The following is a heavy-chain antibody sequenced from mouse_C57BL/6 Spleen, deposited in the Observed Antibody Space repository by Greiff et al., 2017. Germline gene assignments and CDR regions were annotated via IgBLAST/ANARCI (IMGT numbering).Heavy chain of an antibody. CDR2: ISDGGSYT. V-gene: IGHV5-4*01. J-gene: IGHJ4*01. Sequence: EVKVEESGGGLVKPGGSLKLSCAASGFTFSSYAMSWVRQTPEKRLEWVATISDGGSYTYYPDNVKGRFTISRDNAKNNLYLQMSHLKSEDTAMYYCARDQTLAMDYWGQGTSVTVSS. CDR1: GFTFSSYA. CDR3: ARDQTLAMDY.